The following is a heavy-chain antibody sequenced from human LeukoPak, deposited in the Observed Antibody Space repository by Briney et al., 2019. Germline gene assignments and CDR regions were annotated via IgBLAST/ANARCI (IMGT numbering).Heavy chain of an antibody. CDR3: AKGRGCTNGVCYMDY. V-gene: IGHV3-23*01. CDR2: ISGSGGST. D-gene: IGHD2-8*01. J-gene: IGHJ4*02. CDR1: GFTFSSYA. Sequence: PGGSLRLSCAASGFTFSSYAMSWVRQAPGKGLEWVSAISGSGGSTYYADSVKGRFTISRDNSKNTLYLQMKSLRAEDTAVYYCAKGRGCTNGVCYMDYWGQGTLVTVSS.